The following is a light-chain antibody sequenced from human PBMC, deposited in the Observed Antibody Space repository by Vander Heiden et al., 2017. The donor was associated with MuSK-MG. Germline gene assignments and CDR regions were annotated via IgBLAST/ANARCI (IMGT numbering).Light chain of an antibody. CDR3: QTYDDSLSGAV. V-gene: IGLV1-40*01. Sequence: QSVLPPPPSLSGAPGPRATISCTGSSSNIGAGYDENWYQQLPGTDPKLLIDDNINRPSGVPDRFSGSKSGTSASPAITGVQAEEEADYYCQTYDDSLSGAVFGGGTKLT. CDR2: DNI. J-gene: IGLJ2*01. CDR1: SSNIGAGYD.